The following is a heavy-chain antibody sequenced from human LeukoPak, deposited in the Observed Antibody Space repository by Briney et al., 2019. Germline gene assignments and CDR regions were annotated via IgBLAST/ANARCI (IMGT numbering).Heavy chain of an antibody. D-gene: IGHD6-19*01. CDR1: GFTFSGSA. V-gene: IGHV3-73*01. Sequence: GRSLRLSCAASGFTFSGSAMHWVRQASGKGLEWVGRIRSKVNSYGTAYGASVKGRFIISRDDSKNTAYLQMNSLKTEDTAVYYCARRNIAVTGTLDAFDIWGQGTMVTVSS. CDR3: ARRNIAVTGTLDAFDI. J-gene: IGHJ3*02. CDR2: IRSKVNSYGT.